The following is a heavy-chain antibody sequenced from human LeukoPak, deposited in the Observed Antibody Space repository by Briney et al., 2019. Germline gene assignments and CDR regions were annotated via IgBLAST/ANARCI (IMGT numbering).Heavy chain of an antibody. J-gene: IGHJ4*02. Sequence: GESLKISCKGSGYSFTSYWIGWVRQMPGKGLEWMGIIYPGDSDTRYSPSFQGQVTISADKSISTAYLQWSSLKASDTAMYYCARLPRIGYCSSTSCYTLTLFDYWGQGTLVTVSS. CDR2: IYPGDSDT. CDR1: GYSFTSYW. V-gene: IGHV5-51*01. CDR3: ARLPRIGYCSSTSCYTLTLFDY. D-gene: IGHD2-2*01.